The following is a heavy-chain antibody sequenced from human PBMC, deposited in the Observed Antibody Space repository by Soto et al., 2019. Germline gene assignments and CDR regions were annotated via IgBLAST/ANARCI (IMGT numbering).Heavy chain of an antibody. CDR2: IKEDGNKK. D-gene: IGHD3-22*01. Sequence: GGSLRLSCAASGFTFSSYWMTWVRQAPGKGLEWMANIKEDGNKKYYRDSLRGRITISRDNSKNTLFLQMNSLRAEDTAVYYCARGVDYYDSSAHLAAFDIWGQGTMVTV. J-gene: IGHJ3*02. V-gene: IGHV3-7*01. CDR1: GFTFSSYW. CDR3: ARGVDYYDSSAHLAAFDI.